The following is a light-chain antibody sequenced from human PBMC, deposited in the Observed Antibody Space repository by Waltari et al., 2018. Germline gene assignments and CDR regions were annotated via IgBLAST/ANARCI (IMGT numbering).Light chain of an antibody. CDR1: NLEKKS. CDR2: DDT. J-gene: IGLJ2*01. CDR3: QVWDSSSLVV. Sequence: SYVLTQTPSVSVAPGQTATITCDGNNLEKKSVNWYQREPGKAPLLVVYDDTDRPSGIPERFSGSNSGDTATLTISRVEAGDEAEYYCQVWDSSSLVVFGGGTKLTVL. V-gene: IGLV3-21*02.